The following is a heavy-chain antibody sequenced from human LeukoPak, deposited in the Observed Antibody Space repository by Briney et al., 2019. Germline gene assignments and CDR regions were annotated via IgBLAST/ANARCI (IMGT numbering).Heavy chain of an antibody. Sequence: ASVKVSCKASGYTFTSYDINWVRQATGQGLEWMGWMNPNSGNTGYAQKFQGRVTMTRNTSISTAYMELSSLRSEDTAVCYCAREAYDSSGELDYWGQGTLVTVSS. J-gene: IGHJ4*02. CDR2: MNPNSGNT. CDR3: AREAYDSSGELDY. D-gene: IGHD3-22*01. CDR1: GYTFTSYD. V-gene: IGHV1-8*01.